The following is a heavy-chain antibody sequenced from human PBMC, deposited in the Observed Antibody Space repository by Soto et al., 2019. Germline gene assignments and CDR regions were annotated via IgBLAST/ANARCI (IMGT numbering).Heavy chain of an antibody. V-gene: IGHV4-34*01. CDR1: GGSFSGYY. J-gene: IGHJ4*02. CDR2: INHSGST. CDR3: ARVGYGSGSYYIFDY. Sequence: ETLSLTCAVYGGSFSGYYWSWIRQPPGKGLEWIGEINHSGSTNYNPSLKSRVTISVDTSKNQFSLKLSTVTAADTAVYYCARVGYGSGSYYIFDYWGQGTLVTVSS. D-gene: IGHD3-10*01.